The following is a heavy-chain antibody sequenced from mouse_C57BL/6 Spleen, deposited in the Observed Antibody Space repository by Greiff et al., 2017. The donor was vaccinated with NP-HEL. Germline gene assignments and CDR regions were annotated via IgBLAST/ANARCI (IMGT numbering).Heavy chain of an antibody. CDR1: GYSITSDY. V-gene: IGHV3-8*01. CDR2: ISYSGST. Sequence: EVRLVESGPGLAKPSQTLSLTCSVTGYSITSDYWNWIRKFPGNKLEYMGYISYSGSTYNNPSLKSRISITRDTSKNQYYLQLNSVTTEDTATYYYASLLTGTGWYFDVWGTGTTVTVSS. D-gene: IGHD4-1*01. J-gene: IGHJ1*03. CDR3: ASLLTGTGWYFDV.